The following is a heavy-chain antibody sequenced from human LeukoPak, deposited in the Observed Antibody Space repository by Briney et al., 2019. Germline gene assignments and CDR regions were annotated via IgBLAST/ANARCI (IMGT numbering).Heavy chain of an antibody. V-gene: IGHV3-48*01. CDR1: GLTFSSYT. J-gene: IGHJ4*02. D-gene: IGHD6-13*01. CDR3: ASGAAVGTSRFNY. Sequence: GGSLRLSCAASGLTFSSYTMNWVRQAPGKGLGWVSYISSSGSTTYYADSVKGRFTISRDNAKNSLYLQMKSLRAEDTAVYYCASGAAVGTSRFNYWGQGTLVTVSS. CDR2: ISSSGSTT.